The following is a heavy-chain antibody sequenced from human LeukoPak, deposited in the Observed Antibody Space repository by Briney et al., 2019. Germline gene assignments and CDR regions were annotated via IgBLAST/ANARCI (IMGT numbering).Heavy chain of an antibody. V-gene: IGHV4-39*01. CDR3: ARMVRGVYYFDY. Sequence: SETLSLACTVAGGSISSSSYYWGWIRQPPGKGLEWIGSIYYSGSTYYTPSLQSRVTISVDTSKNQFSLKLSSVTAADTAVYYCARMVRGVYYFDYWGQGTLVTVSS. CDR1: GGSISSSSYY. CDR2: IYYSGST. D-gene: IGHD3-10*01. J-gene: IGHJ4*02.